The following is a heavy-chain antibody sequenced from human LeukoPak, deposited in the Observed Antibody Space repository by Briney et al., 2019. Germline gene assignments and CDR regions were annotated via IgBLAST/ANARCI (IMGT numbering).Heavy chain of an antibody. CDR3: TRDMNYAFDI. J-gene: IGHJ3*02. D-gene: IGHD3-16*01. V-gene: IGHV3-48*02. CDR2: ISDSSRAI. Sequence: GGSLRLSCAASGFTFSNAWMSWVRQAPGKGLQWVAYISDSSRAIHYADSVKGRFIISRDNARGSLYLQMNSLRDEDTAVYYCTRDMNYAFDIWGQGTLVSVSS. CDR1: GFTFSNAW.